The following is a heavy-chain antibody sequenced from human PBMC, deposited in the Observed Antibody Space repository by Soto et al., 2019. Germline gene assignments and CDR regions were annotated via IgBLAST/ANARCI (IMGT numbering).Heavy chain of an antibody. CDR1: GLTLSGYS. J-gene: IGHJ5*02. D-gene: IGHD3-3*01. V-gene: IGHV3-48*02. Sequence: EVQLLESGGGLVQRGGSLTLSCTASGLTLSGYSMNWVRQAPGKGLEWVSFISSSGTTIYYADSVKGRFTISRDNAKNSLSRQRNSQRDEDTAVYYGARDALRGDFWSGANWLDPWGQGTLVTVSS. CDR2: ISSSGTTI. CDR3: ARDALRGDFWSGANWLDP.